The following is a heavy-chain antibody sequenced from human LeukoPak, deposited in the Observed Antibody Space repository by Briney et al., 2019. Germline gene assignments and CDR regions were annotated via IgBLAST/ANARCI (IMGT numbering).Heavy chain of an antibody. CDR3: AHRLVSESLPWFDP. CDR2: IYWDDDN. J-gene: IGHJ5*02. Sequence: SGPTLVKPTQTLTLTCTFSGFSLSSSGVGVGWFRQPPGKALEWLALIYWDDDNRFSPSLKSRLTITKDTSKDQVVLTMTNMDPVDTATYYCAHRLVSESLPWFDPWGQGTLVTVSS. CDR1: GFSLSSSGVG. V-gene: IGHV2-5*02.